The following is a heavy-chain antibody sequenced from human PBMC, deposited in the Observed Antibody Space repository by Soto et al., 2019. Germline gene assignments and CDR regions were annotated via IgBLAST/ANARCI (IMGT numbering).Heavy chain of an antibody. CDR2: ISGSGGST. D-gene: IGHD6-13*01. CDR3: AKVTWVAAAGPFWFDP. V-gene: IGHV3-23*01. J-gene: IGHJ5*02. CDR1: GFTFSSYA. Sequence: CAASGFTFSSYAMSWVRQAPGKGLEWVSAISGSGGSTYYADSVKGRFTISRDNSKNTLYLQMNSLRAEDTAVYYCAKVTWVAAAGPFWFDPWGQGTLVTVSS.